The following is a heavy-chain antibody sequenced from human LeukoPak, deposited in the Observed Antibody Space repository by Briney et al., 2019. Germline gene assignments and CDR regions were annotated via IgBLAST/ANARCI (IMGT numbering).Heavy chain of an antibody. CDR2: IKQDGSEK. J-gene: IGHJ4*02. V-gene: IGHV3-7*01. Sequence: PGGSLRLSCGASGFTFSSYWMSWVRQAPGKGLEWVASIKQDGSEKYYVDSVKGRFTISRDNIKNSLYLQMNSLRAEDTAVYYCARDQGNDYGDYVDYWGQGTLVTVSS. D-gene: IGHD4-17*01. CDR1: GFTFSSYW. CDR3: ARDQGNDYGDYVDY.